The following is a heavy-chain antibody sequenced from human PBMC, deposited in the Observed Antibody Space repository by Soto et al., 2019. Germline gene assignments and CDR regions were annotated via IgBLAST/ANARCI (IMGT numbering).Heavy chain of an antibody. CDR1: GFTFSSYG. CDR2: ISYDGSNK. D-gene: IGHD6-13*01. CDR3: ARIAAAGNYYYYYMDV. Sequence: GESLKISCAASGFTFSSYGMHWVRQAPGKGLEWVAVISYDGSNKYYADSVKGRFTISRDNSKNTLYLQMNSLRAEDTAVYYCARIAAAGNYYYYYMDVWGKGTTVTVSS. J-gene: IGHJ6*03. V-gene: IGHV3-30*03.